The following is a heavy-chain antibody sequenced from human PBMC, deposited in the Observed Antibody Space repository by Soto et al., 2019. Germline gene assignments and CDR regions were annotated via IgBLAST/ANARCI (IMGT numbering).Heavy chain of an antibody. J-gene: IGHJ3*02. CDR3: ASFDRTAALGYDAFLI. V-gene: IGHV1-46*01. CDR1: GYTFTSYY. Sequence: ASVKVSCKASGYTFTSYYMHWIREAPGQGLEWMGIINPSGGSTSYAQKFQGRATMTRDTSTSTVYMELSSLRSADTAVYYCASFDRTAALGYDAFLIWGQRTMVTVSS. CDR2: INPSGGST. D-gene: IGHD3-9*01.